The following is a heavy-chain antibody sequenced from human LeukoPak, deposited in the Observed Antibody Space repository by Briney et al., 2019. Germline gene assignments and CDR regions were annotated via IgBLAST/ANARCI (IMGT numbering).Heavy chain of an antibody. D-gene: IGHD2-2*02. Sequence: GGSLRLSCAASGFTFDDYAMHWVRQAPGKGLEWVSLISWDGGSTYYADSVKGRFTISRDNSKNSLYLQMNSLRAEDTALYYCAKGSSYIPPSFYNMDVWGKGTTVTVSS. V-gene: IGHV3-43D*03. CDR1: GFTFDDYA. CDR2: ISWDGGST. CDR3: AKGSSYIPPSFYNMDV. J-gene: IGHJ6*03.